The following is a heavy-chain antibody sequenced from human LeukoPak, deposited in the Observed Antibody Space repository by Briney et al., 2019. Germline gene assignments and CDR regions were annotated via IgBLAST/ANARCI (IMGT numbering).Heavy chain of an antibody. CDR3: AREGDYYDSSGYPGHSYFDY. J-gene: IGHJ4*02. CDR1: GFTFRRHW. D-gene: IGHD3-22*01. V-gene: IGHV3-74*01. Sequence: PGGSLRLSCAASGFTFRRHWMHWVRQAPGKGLVWVSRINGDGSATYYADSVKGRFSISRDNPKNTLYLHMHSLRADDTAVYYCAREGDYYDSSGYPGHSYFDYWGQGTLVTVSS. CDR2: INGDGSAT.